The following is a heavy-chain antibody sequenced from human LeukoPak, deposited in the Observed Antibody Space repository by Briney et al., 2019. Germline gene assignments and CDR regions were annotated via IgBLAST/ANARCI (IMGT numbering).Heavy chain of an antibody. Sequence: PPGGSLRLSCAASGFTFSSYWMSWVRQAPGKGLEWVANIKEDGSEKYYVDSVKGRFTISRDNAKNSLYLQMNSLRAEDTAVYYCARTTTPSSGWYPFDHWGQGTLVTVSS. J-gene: IGHJ4*02. CDR2: IKEDGSEK. CDR1: GFTFSSYW. CDR3: ARTTTPSSGWYPFDH. D-gene: IGHD6-19*01. V-gene: IGHV3-7*01.